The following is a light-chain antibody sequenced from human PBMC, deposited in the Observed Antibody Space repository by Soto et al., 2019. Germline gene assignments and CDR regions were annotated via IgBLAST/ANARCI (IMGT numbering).Light chain of an antibody. CDR1: QSISSY. CDR2: AAS. Sequence: DIQMTQSPSSLSASVGDRVTITCRASQSISSYLNWYQQKPGKAPKLLIYAASSLQSGVPSRFSGSGSGTDFTLTISSLQPDDFATYHCQQYSSFSTFGQGTKVDIK. J-gene: IGKJ1*01. V-gene: IGKV1-39*01. CDR3: QQYSSFST.